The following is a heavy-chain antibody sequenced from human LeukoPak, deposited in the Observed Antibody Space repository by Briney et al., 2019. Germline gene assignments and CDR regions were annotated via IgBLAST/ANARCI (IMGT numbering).Heavy chain of an antibody. J-gene: IGHJ3*02. CDR1: GGSISSGDYY. CDR3: ARHSKTMIVVGANAFDI. CDR2: IYYSGST. Sequence: TSETLSLTCTVSGGSISSGDYYWSWIRQPPGKGLEWIGYIYYSGSTNYNPSLKSRVTISVDTSKNQFSLKLSSVTAADTAVYYCARHSKTMIVVGANAFDIWGQGTMVTVSS. D-gene: IGHD3-22*01. V-gene: IGHV4-61*08.